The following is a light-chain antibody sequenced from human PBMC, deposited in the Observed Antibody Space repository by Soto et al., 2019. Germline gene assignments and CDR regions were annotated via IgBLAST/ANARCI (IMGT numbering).Light chain of an antibody. CDR1: QGISNY. Sequence: DIQMTQSPSSLSASVGDRVTITCRASQGISNYLAWYQQQPGKVPKLLIYGASTLQSWVPSRFSGSGSGTDFTITISRLQPEDVAPYYCQKYNSAPFNFGPGTKVDIK. V-gene: IGKV1-27*01. CDR3: QKYNSAPFN. CDR2: GAS. J-gene: IGKJ3*01.